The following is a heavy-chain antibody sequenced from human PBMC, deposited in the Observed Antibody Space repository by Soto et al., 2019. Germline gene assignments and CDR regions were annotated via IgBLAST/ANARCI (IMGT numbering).Heavy chain of an antibody. CDR2: INHSGST. D-gene: IGHD2-21*02. J-gene: IGHJ5*02. V-gene: IGHV4-34*01. CDR1: GGSFSGYY. Sequence: PSETLSLTCAVYGGSFSGYYWSWIRQPPGKGLEWIGEINHSGSTNYNPSLKSRVTISVDTSKNQFSLKLTSVTAADTAVYYCARRVVTGRNWFDPWGQGTLVTVSS. CDR3: ARRVVTGRNWFDP.